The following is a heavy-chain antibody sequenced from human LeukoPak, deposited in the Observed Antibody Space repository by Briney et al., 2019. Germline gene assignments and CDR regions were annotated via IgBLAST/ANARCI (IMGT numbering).Heavy chain of an antibody. CDR1: GYTFTSYA. CDR2: INAGNGNT. Sequence: GASVKVSCKASGYTFTSYAMHWVRQAPGQRLEWMGWINAGNGNTKYSQKFQGRVTITRDTSASTAYMELSSLRSEDTAVYYCARVKVLRFLEWSYEIDYWGQGTLVTVSS. D-gene: IGHD3-3*01. CDR3: ARVKVLRFLEWSYEIDY. J-gene: IGHJ4*02. V-gene: IGHV1-3*01.